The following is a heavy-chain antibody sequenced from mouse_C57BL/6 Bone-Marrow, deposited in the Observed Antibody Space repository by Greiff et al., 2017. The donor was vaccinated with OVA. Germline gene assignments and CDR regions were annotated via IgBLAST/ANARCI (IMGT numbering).Heavy chain of an antibody. J-gene: IGHJ2*01. CDR3: ARNWADFDY. CDR1: GYTFTSYW. V-gene: IGHV1-55*01. D-gene: IGHD4-1*01. CDR2: IYPGSGST. Sequence: QVQLKQSGAELVKPGASVKMSCKASGYTFTSYWITWVKQRPGQGLEWIGDIYPGSGSTNYNEKFKSKATLTVDTSSSTAYMQLSSLTSEDSAVYYCARNWADFDYWGQGTTLTVSS.